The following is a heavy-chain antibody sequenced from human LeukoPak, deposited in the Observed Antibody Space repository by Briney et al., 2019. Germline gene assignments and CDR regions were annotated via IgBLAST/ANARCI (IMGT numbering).Heavy chain of an antibody. CDR1: GYTFTSHY. Sequence: ASVKVSCKASGYTFTSHYMHWVRQAPGQGLEWMGIINPSGGSTSYAQKFQGRVTMTRDTSTSTVYMELSSLRSEDTAVYYCAREQRYCSAGSCYSLEAYFDYWGQGTLVTVSS. J-gene: IGHJ4*02. D-gene: IGHD2-15*01. CDR2: INPSGGST. CDR3: AREQRYCSAGSCYSLEAYFDY. V-gene: IGHV1-46*03.